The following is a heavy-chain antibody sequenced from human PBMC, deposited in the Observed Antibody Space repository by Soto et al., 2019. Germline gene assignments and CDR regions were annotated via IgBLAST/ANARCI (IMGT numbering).Heavy chain of an antibody. CDR2: ISYDGSNK. Sequence: LRLSCAASGFTFSSYAMHWVRQAPGKGLEWVAVISYDGSNKYYADSVKGRFTISRDNSKNTLYLQMNSLRAEDTAVYYCAREVSSSSFSNYYYYGMDVWGQGTTVTVSS. D-gene: IGHD6-6*01. CDR3: AREVSSSSFSNYYYYGMDV. J-gene: IGHJ6*02. V-gene: IGHV3-30-3*01. CDR1: GFTFSSYA.